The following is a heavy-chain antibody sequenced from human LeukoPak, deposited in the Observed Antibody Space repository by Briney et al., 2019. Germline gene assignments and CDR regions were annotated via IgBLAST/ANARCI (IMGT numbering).Heavy chain of an antibody. CDR3: ARRGLRYFDWLSWFDP. CDR2: INHSGST. Sequence: SETLSLTCAVYGSSFSGYYWSWIRQPPGKGLEWIGEINHSGSTNYNPSLKSRVTISVDTSKNQFSLKLSSVTAADTAVYYCARRGLRYFDWLSWFDPWGQGTLVTVSS. D-gene: IGHD3-9*01. CDR1: GSSFSGYY. V-gene: IGHV4-34*01. J-gene: IGHJ5*02.